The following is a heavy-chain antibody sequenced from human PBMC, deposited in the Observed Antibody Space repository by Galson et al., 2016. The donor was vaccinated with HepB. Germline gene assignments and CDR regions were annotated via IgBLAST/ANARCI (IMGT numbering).Heavy chain of an antibody. CDR1: GFPVSDNF. V-gene: IGHV3-66*01. D-gene: IGHD2-8*02. Sequence: SLRLSCAASGFPVSDNFMSWVRQAPGKGLEWVSFIDNGGNTFYADSLKGRFTISRDSSKSTVFLQMNSLRAEDTAVYYCLRSGYWGQGTLVTVSS. CDR3: LRSGY. CDR2: IDNGGNT. J-gene: IGHJ4*02.